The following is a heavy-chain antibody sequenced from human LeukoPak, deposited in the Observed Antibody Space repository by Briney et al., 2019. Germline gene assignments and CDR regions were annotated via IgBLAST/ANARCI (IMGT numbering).Heavy chain of an antibody. J-gene: IGHJ5*02. CDR1: GYTFTSYD. CDR2: MNPNSGNT. V-gene: IGHV1-8*01. D-gene: IGHD1-26*01. Sequence: ASVKVSCKASGYTFTSYDINWVRQGTGQGLEWMGWMNPNSGNTGYAQKFQGRVTMTRNTSISTAYMELSSLRSEDTAVYYCARRRAVGATHNWFDPWGQGTLVTVSS. CDR3: ARRRAVGATHNWFDP.